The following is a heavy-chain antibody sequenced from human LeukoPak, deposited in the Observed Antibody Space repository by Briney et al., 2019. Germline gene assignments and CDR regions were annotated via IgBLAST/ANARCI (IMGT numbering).Heavy chain of an antibody. Sequence: SETLSLTCAVYGGSFSGYYWSWIRQPPGKGLEWIGEINHSGSTNYNPSLKSRVTISVDTSKNQFSLKLSSVTAADTAVYYCARVEWEQLVLPRPGAFGIWGQGTMVTVSS. V-gene: IGHV4-34*01. D-gene: IGHD6-6*01. J-gene: IGHJ3*02. CDR1: GGSFSGYY. CDR3: ARVEWEQLVLPRPGAFGI. CDR2: INHSGST.